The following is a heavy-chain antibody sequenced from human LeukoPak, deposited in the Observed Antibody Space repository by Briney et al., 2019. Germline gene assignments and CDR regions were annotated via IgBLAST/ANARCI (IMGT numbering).Heavy chain of an antibody. CDR1: GGSISSSSFY. V-gene: IGHV4-39*02. CDR2: IYHSGSP. CDR3: AKDYGDYSLA. J-gene: IGHJ5*02. Sequence: SETLSLTCTVSGGSISSSSFYWGWIRQPPGKGLEWIETIYHSGSPYYNPSLNSRVTISGDTSKNQFSLKLSSVTAADTAVYYCAKDYGDYSLAWGQGTLVTVSS. D-gene: IGHD4-17*01.